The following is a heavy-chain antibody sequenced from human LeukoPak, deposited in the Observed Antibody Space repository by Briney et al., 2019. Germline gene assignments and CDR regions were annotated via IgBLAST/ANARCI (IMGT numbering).Heavy chain of an antibody. D-gene: IGHD4-17*01. CDR1: GFTFSSYA. CDR2: ISYDGSNK. CDR3: ARAVTTSEGY. V-gene: IGHV3-30-3*01. J-gene: IGHJ4*02. Sequence: GGSLRLSCAASGFTFSSYAMHWVRQAPGKGLEWVAVISYDGSNKYYADSVKGRFTISRDNSKNSLYLQMNSLRAEDTAVYYCARAVTTSEGYWGQGTLVTVSS.